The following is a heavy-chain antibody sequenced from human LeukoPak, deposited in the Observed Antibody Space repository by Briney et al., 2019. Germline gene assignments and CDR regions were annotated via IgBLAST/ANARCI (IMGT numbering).Heavy chain of an antibody. V-gene: IGHV3-23*01. CDR1: GFTFSSYA. CDR3: AITYSSGWQDLDS. D-gene: IGHD6-19*01. J-gene: IGHJ4*02. Sequence: TGGSLRLSCAASGFTFSSYAMSWVPQAPGKGLEWGSAISGRGGSTYDADSVKGRFTISRDNSKNTLSLKMTRLRAEDTAVYYCAITYSSGWQDLDSWGQGTLVTVSS. CDR2: ISGRGGST.